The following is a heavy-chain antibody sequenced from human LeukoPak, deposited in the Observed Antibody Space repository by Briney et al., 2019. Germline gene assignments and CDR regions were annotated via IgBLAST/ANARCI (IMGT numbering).Heavy chain of an antibody. CDR1: GFTFSSYD. V-gene: IGHV3-13*01. J-gene: IGHJ6*02. CDR3: ARVPGIAAAGIGYYYYGMDV. Sequence: GGSLRLSCAAPGFTFSSYDMHWVRQATGKGLEWVSAIGTAGDTYYPGSVKGRFTISRENAKNSLYLQMNSLRAGDTAVYYCARVPGIAAAGIGYYYYGMDVWGQGTTVTVSS. CDR2: IGTAGDT. D-gene: IGHD6-13*01.